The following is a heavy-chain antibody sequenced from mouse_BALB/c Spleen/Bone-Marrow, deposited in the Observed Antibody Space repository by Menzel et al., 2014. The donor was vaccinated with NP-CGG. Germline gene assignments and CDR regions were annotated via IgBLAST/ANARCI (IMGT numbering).Heavy chain of an antibody. Sequence: QLKQSGAELVKPGASVKLSCRVSGYTFTNYFVYWVKQRPGQGLEWIGEINPSNDTPNFNEKFKSKATLTVDKSSSTAYMQLSSLTSEDSAVYYCTRSGYYGYGWYFDVWGAGTTVTVSS. CDR3: TRSGYYGYGWYFDV. CDR1: GYTFTNYF. CDR2: INPSNDTP. J-gene: IGHJ1*01. D-gene: IGHD1-2*01. V-gene: IGHV1S81*02.